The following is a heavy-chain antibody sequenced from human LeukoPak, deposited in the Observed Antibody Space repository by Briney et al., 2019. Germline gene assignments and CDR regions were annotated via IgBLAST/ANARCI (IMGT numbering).Heavy chain of an antibody. CDR3: ARGAPRDAFDI. CDR1: GGSVSSGSYY. J-gene: IGHJ3*02. Sequence: SETLSLTCTVSGGSVSSGSYYWSCIRQPPGKGLEWIGYIYYSGSTNYNPSLKSRVTISVDTSKNQFSLKLSSVTAADTAVYYCARGAPRDAFDIWGQGTMVTVSS. V-gene: IGHV4-61*01. CDR2: IYYSGST.